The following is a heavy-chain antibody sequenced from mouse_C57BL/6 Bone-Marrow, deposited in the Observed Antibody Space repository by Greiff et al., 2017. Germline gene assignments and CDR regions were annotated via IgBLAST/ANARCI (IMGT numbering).Heavy chain of an antibody. J-gene: IGHJ2*01. CDR2: IYPRSGNT. V-gene: IGHV1-81*01. Sequence: VQLQQSGAELARPGASVKLSCKASGYTFTSYGIIWVKQRTGQGLEWIGEIYPRSGNTYYNEKFKGKATLTADKSSSTAYMELRSLTSEDSAVYFCARKLGNYWGQGTTLTVSS. CDR3: ARKLGNY. D-gene: IGHD4-1*01. CDR1: GYTFTSYG.